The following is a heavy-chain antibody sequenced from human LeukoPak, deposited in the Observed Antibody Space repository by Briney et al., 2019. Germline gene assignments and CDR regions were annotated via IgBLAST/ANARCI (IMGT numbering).Heavy chain of an antibody. CDR3: TTVSSTRGGYYYYYYMDV. CDR2: INSKTDGGTT. V-gene: IGHV3-15*01. Sequence: GGSLRLSCAASGFTFSNAWMSWVRQAPGKGLEWVGRINSKTDGGTTDYAAPVKGRFTISRDDSKNTLYLQMNSLKTEDTAVYYCTTVSSTRGGYYYYYYMDVWGKGTTVTVSS. CDR1: GFTFSNAW. D-gene: IGHD3-10*01. J-gene: IGHJ6*03.